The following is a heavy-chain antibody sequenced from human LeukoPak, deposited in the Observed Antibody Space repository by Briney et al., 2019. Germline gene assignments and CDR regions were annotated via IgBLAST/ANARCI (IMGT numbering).Heavy chain of an antibody. CDR3: ARESSWGSPFHYYYIDA. CDR1: GFTFSSYW. V-gene: IGHV3-7*01. CDR2: IKQDGSEK. D-gene: IGHD7-27*01. Sequence: PGGSLRLSCAASGFTFSSYWMSWVRQAPGKGLEWVANIKQDGSEKYYVDSVKGGFTISRDNAKNSLYLQMNSLRAEDTAVYYCARESSWGSPFHYYYIDAWGKGTTVTVSS. J-gene: IGHJ6*03.